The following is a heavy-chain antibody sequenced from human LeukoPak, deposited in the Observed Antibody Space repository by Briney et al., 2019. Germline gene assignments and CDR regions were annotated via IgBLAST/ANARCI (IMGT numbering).Heavy chain of an antibody. CDR2: ISAYNGNT. CDR1: GYTFTSYG. J-gene: IGHJ4*02. CDR3: ARVPPLRYYFDH. V-gene: IGHV1-18*01. D-gene: IGHD3-16*01. Sequence: GASVKVSCKASGYTFTSYGISWVRQAPGQGLEWMGWISAYNGNTNYAQKLQGRVTMTTDTSSSTAYMEVRSLRSDDTAVYYCARVPPLRYYFDHWGQGTLVTVSS.